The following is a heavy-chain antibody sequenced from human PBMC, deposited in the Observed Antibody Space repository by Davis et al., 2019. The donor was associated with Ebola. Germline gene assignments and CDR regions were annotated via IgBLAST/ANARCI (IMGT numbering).Heavy chain of an antibody. J-gene: IGHJ4*02. D-gene: IGHD5-12*01. CDR2: IYPGDSDT. V-gene: IGHV5-51*01. CDR1: GYAFSNFW. Sequence: GESLKISCKASGYAFSNFWIAWVRQVPGKGLEWMGIIYPGDSDTRYSPSFQGQVTISADKSISTAYLQWSSLKASDTAMYYCARLGYSGYEIDYWGQGTLVTVSS. CDR3: ARLGYSGYEIDY.